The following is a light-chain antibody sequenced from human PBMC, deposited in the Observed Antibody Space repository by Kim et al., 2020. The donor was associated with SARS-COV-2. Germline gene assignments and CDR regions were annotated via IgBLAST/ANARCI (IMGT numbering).Light chain of an antibody. Sequence: SYELTQPPSVSVSPGQTASITCSGHKLGDKHAYWYQQKPGQSPVLVIYQDIKRPSGIPERFSGSNSGNTVTLTISGTQSMDEADYYCQAWDSSTEMFGG. CDR3: QAWDSSTEM. CDR1: KLGDKH. V-gene: IGLV3-1*01. CDR2: QDI. J-gene: IGLJ7*01.